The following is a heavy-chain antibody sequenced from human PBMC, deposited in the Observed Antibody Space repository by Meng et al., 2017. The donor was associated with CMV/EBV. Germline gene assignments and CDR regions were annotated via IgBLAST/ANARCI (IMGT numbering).Heavy chain of an antibody. CDR1: GGSISSYY. CDR2: IYYSVST. CDR3: ASVYGDYADNYYYSGMDV. V-gene: IGHV4-59*01. J-gene: IGHJ6*02. D-gene: IGHD4-17*01. Sequence: TLSLTCPVSGGSISSYYWSWIRQPTGKGLEWIGYIYYSVSTNYNPSLKSRVTISVDTSKNQFSLKLSSVTAADTAVYYCASVYGDYADNYYYSGMDVWGQGTTVTVSS.